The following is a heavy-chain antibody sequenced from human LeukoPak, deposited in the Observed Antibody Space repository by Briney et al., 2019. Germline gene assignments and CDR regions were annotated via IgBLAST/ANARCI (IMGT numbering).Heavy chain of an antibody. D-gene: IGHD6-19*01. Sequence: ASVKVSCKTSGYNFPSYDINWVRQAPGQGLEWVGWMNPMSGDTKYAQKFQGRVTLTRNTSISTAYMELSSLGSDDTAIFFCARGIYFSSSDYWGQGTLVTVSS. J-gene: IGHJ4*02. CDR2: MNPMSGDT. V-gene: IGHV1-8*02. CDR3: ARGIYFSSSDY. CDR1: GYNFPSYD.